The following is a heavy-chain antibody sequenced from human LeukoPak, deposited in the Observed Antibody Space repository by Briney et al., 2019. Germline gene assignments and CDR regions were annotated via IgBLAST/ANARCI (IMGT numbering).Heavy chain of an antibody. J-gene: IGHJ5*02. D-gene: IGHD4-17*01. CDR2: IYDSGST. Sequence: TSETLSLTCAVSGGSISSYYWSWIRQPPGKGLEWIGYIYDSGSTNYNPSLKSRVTISVDTSKNQFSLKLSSVTAADTAVYFCARSRGGFGDYGSWFDPWGQGTLVTVSS. V-gene: IGHV4-59*01. CDR3: ARSRGGFGDYGSWFDP. CDR1: GGSISSYY.